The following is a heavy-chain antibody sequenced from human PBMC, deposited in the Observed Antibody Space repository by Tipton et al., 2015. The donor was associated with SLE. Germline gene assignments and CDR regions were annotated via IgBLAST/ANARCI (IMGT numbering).Heavy chain of an antibody. Sequence: LRLSCAASGFTFSSRAMNWVRQAPGKGLKWVSYISSSGSAIHYADSVKGRFTISRDNAKNSLYLQMNSLRAEDTAVYYCARDSSPPYYYCYMDVWGKGTTVTVSS. CDR1: GFTFSSRA. V-gene: IGHV3-48*04. D-gene: IGHD6-6*01. CDR2: ISSSGSAI. J-gene: IGHJ6*03. CDR3: ARDSSPPYYYCYMDV.